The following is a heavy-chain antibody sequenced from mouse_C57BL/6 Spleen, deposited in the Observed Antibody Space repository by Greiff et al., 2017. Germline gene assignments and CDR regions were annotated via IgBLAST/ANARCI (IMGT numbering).Heavy chain of an antibody. CDR2: IDPSDSYT. J-gene: IGHJ2*01. CDR3: ARVYYSHYFDY. D-gene: IGHD2-12*01. Sequence: QVQLQQPGADLVMPGASVKLSCKASGYTFTSYWMHWVKQRPGQGLEWIGEIDPSDSYTNYNQKFKGKSTLTVDKSSSTAYMQLSSLTSEDSAVYYCARVYYSHYFDYWGQGTTLTVSS. V-gene: IGHV1-69*01. CDR1: GYTFTSYW.